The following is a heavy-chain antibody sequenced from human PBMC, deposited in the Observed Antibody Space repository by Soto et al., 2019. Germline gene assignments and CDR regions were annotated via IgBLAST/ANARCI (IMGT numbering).Heavy chain of an antibody. CDR3: ARDLVRTLSYYFDS. CDR2: IWFDESDK. D-gene: IGHD6-6*01. J-gene: IGHJ4*02. CDR1: GFTFSTYG. Sequence: GGSLRLSCVASGFTFSTYGMHWVRQAPGKGLEWVAVIWFDESDKDYADSVKGRFTISRDNSKNTLFLQMNSLRAEETAVYYCARDLVRTLSYYFDSWGQGTLVTVSS. V-gene: IGHV3-33*01.